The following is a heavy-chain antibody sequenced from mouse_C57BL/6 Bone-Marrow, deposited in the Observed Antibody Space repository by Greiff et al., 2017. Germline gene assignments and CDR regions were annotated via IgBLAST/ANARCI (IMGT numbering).Heavy chain of an antibody. CDR2: ISYDGSN. V-gene: IGHV3-6*01. CDR1: GYSITSGYY. D-gene: IGHD2-3*01. CDR3: ARNYDGYSYYFDY. J-gene: IGHJ2*01. Sequence: EVKLMESGPGLVKPSPSLSLTCSVTGYSITSGYYWNWIRQFPGNKLEWMGYISYDGSNNYNPSLKNRISITRDPSKNQFFLKLNSVTTEDTATYYCARNYDGYSYYFDYWGQGTTLTVSS.